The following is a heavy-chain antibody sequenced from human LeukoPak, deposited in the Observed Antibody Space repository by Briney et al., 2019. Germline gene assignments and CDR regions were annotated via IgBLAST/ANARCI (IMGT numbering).Heavy chain of an antibody. J-gene: IGHJ4*02. D-gene: IGHD3-16*01. V-gene: IGHV3-64D*06. CDR2: ISSIGGST. CDR1: GFTFESYA. CDR3: AKSARGVDY. Sequence: GGSLRLSCSASGFTFESYAMHWVRQAPRKGLQFVSAISSIGGSTYYADSVKGRFTISRDNSKNTLYLQMSSLRAEDTAVYYCAKSARGVDYWGQGTLVTVSS.